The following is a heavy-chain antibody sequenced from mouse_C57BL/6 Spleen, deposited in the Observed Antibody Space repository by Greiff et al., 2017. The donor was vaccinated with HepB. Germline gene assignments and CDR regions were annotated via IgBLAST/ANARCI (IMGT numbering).Heavy chain of an antibody. D-gene: IGHD2-1*01. CDR1: GYTFTSYW. CDR2: IDPSDSET. V-gene: IGHV1-52*01. Sequence: VQLQQSGAELVRPGSSVKLSCKASGYTFTSYWMHWVKQRPIQGLEWIGNIDPSDSETHYNQKFKDKATLTVDKSSSTAYMQLSSLTSEDSAVYYCAIYYGNYGAMDYWGQGTSVTVSS. CDR3: AIYYGNYGAMDY. J-gene: IGHJ4*01.